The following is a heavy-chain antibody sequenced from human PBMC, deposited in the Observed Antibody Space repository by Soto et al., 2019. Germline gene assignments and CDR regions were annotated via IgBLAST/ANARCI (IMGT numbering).Heavy chain of an antibody. CDR3: ARDMDLTYYYDSSGYSLFDY. Sequence: GGSLRLSCAASGFTFSSYGMHWVRQAPGKGLEWVAVIWYDGSNKYYADSVKGRFTISRDNSKNTLYLQMNSLRAEDTAVYYCARDMDLTYYYDSSGYSLFDYWGQGTLVTVSS. V-gene: IGHV3-33*01. J-gene: IGHJ4*02. CDR2: IWYDGSNK. CDR1: GFTFSSYG. D-gene: IGHD3-22*01.